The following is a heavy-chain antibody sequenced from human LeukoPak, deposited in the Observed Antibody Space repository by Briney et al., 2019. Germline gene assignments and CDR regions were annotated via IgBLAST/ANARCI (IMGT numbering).Heavy chain of an antibody. V-gene: IGHV4-34*01. CDR3: ARERRPTYYDFWSGYYI. J-gene: IGHJ4*02. Sequence: SETLSLTCAVYGGSFSGYYWSWIRQPPGKGLEWIGEINHSGSTNYNPSLKSRVTISVDTSKNQFSLKLSSVTAADTAVYYCARERRPTYYDFWSGYYIWGQGTLVTVSS. CDR2: INHSGST. D-gene: IGHD3-3*01. CDR1: GGSFSGYY.